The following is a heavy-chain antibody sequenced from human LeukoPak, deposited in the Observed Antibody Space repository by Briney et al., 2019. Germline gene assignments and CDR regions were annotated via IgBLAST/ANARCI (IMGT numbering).Heavy chain of an antibody. V-gene: IGHV3-20*04. J-gene: IGHJ6*04. Sequence: GGSLRLSCTASGFKFDDYGMTWVRQAPGKGLEWVSDINWNGDSRGYAHSVRGRFTISRDNAKNSLYLQMNSLRAEDTAVYYCAELGITMIGGVWGKGTTVTISS. D-gene: IGHD3-10*02. CDR3: AELGITMIGGV. CDR2: INWNGDSR. CDR1: GFKFDDYG.